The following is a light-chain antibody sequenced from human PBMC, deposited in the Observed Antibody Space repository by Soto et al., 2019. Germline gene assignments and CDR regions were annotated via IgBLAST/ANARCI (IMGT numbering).Light chain of an antibody. J-gene: IGLJ1*01. CDR1: SSYVGGYNY. V-gene: IGLV2-14*01. CDR3: SSYTSSDTYV. Sequence: QSLLTKPASVSVSPGHSITISCTGPSSYVGGYNYVSWYQQHPGEAPKLMIYEVSNQPSGVSNRFSGSKSGNTASLTISGLQAEDEADYYCSSYTSSDTYVFGTGTKVTVL. CDR2: EVS.